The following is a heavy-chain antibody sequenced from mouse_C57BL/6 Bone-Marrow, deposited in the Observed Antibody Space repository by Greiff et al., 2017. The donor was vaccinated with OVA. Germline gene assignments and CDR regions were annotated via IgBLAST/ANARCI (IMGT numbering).Heavy chain of an antibody. D-gene: IGHD1-1*01. CDR2: IDPSDSET. CDR1: GYTFTSYW. Sequence: VQLQQPGAELVRPGSSVKLSCKASGYTFTSYWMHWVKQRPIQGLEWIGNIDPSDSETHYNQKFKDKATLTVDKSSSTAYMQLSSLTSEDSAVYYCARERITTVVAKQNFDYWGQGTTLTFSS. V-gene: IGHV1-52*01. J-gene: IGHJ2*01. CDR3: ARERITTVVAKQNFDY.